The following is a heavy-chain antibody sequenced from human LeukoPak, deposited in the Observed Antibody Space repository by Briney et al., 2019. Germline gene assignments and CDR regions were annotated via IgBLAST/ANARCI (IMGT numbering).Heavy chain of an antibody. CDR1: GYSFTSYW. CDR3: ARRRGYYDSSGYYLDY. D-gene: IGHD3-22*01. J-gene: IGHJ4*02. CDR2: IYPGDSDT. V-gene: IGHV5-51*01. Sequence: GESLKISCMGSGYSFTSYWIGWVRQMPGKGLEWMGIIYPGDSDTRYSPSFQGQVTISADKSISTAYLQWSSLKASDTAMYYCARRRGYYDSSGYYLDYWGQGTLVTVSS.